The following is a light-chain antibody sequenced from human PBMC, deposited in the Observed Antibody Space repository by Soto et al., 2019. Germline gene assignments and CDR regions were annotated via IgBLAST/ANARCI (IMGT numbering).Light chain of an antibody. CDR3: QKSYSTPLT. J-gene: IGKJ4*01. CDR2: AAS. CDR1: QDISNF. Sequence: DIHMTQSPSSLSASVGDIITVTCQASQDISNFLNWYQQKTGKAPKLLIYAASSLQSGVPSRFSGSGSGTDLNLTISSLQPEDFATYYCQKSYSTPLTCGGGTKVDIK. V-gene: IGKV1-39*01.